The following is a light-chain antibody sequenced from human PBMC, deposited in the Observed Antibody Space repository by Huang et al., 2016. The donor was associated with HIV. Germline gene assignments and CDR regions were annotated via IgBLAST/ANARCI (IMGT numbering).Light chain of an antibody. CDR1: QSVNSY. CDR3: QQRSAWPLT. CDR2: DAS. Sequence: IVLTQSPATLSWSAGKRATLSCRASQSVNSYLAWYQQKPGQAPRLLIDDASNRATGIPARFSGSGSGTDFTLTISNVQSEDFAVYYCQQRSAWPLTFGGGTKVEI. V-gene: IGKV3-11*01. J-gene: IGKJ4*01.